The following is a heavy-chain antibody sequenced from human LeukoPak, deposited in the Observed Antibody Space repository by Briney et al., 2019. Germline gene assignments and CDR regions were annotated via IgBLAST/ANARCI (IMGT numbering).Heavy chain of an antibody. D-gene: IGHD3-22*01. CDR3: ARVWSSGYTKDY. V-gene: IGHV3-48*04. CDR2: ISSSSSTI. J-gene: IGHJ4*02. Sequence: GGSLRLSCAASGFTFSSYSIDWVRQAPGKGLEWLTYISSSSSTIYYADSVKGRFTISRDNAKNSVYLQMNSLRAEDTAVYYCARVWSSGYTKDYWGQGTLVTVSS. CDR1: GFTFSSYS.